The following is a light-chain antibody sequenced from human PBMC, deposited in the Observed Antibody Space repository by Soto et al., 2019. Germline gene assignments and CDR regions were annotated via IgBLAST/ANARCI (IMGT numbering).Light chain of an antibody. V-gene: IGKV1-5*01. CDR3: QQYNTYSPERT. CDR1: QTISGC. CDR2: EAS. J-gene: IGKJ1*01. Sequence: DIQMTQSPSTLSGSVGDRATLTCRASQTISGCLAWYQQKPGKAPRLLIYEASTWASRFPSRFSGSGSGTDLTLTISSLQPDDFATYYCQQYNTYSPERTFGQGTKVDIK.